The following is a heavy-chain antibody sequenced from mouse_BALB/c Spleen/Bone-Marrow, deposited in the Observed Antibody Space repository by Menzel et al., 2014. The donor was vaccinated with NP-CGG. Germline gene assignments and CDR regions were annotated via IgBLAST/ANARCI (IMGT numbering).Heavy chain of an antibody. D-gene: IGHD2-14*01. CDR1: GYTFTNSW. J-gene: IGHJ2*01. Sequence: QVQLQQSGSVLVRPGASVKLSCKASGYTFTNSWIHWAKQRPGQGLEWIGEIHPNSGNTNYNEKFKGKATLTADISSSTAYVELSSLTSEDSAVYYCARHHRYAYYVDYWGQGTTLTVSS. CDR2: IHPNSGNT. CDR3: ARHHRYAYYVDY. V-gene: IGHV1S130*01.